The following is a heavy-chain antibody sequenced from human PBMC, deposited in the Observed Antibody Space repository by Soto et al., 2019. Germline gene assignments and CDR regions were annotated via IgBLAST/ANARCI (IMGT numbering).Heavy chain of an antibody. V-gene: IGHV4-30-4*01. CDR2: IYKSATT. J-gene: IGHJ5*01. Sequence: SETLSLTCSVSGDSISTVDYFWSWVRQPPGQALEYIGYIYKSATTYYNPSFESRVAISLDTSKSQFSLNVTSLTAADTAVYFCARGRYCLTGRCFPNWFDSWGQGTLVTVSS. CDR1: GDSISTVDYF. D-gene: IGHD2-15*01. CDR3: ARGRYCLTGRCFPNWFDS.